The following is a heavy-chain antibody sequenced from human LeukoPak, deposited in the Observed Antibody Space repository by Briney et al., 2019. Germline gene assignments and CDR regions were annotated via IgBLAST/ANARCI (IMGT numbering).Heavy chain of an antibody. D-gene: IGHD1-20*01. CDR3: ASPNWNGDYYYYYMVV. CDR1: GGTFGNHA. V-gene: IGHV1-69*13. J-gene: IGHJ6*03. CDR2: IIPIFGTT. Sequence: GASVKVSCKASGGTFGNHAITWVRQAPGHGLEWMGGIIPIFGTTNYAQKFQGRVTITADESTGTAYMELSSLRFEDTAVYYCASPNWNGDYYYYYMVVWGEGTTVTVSS.